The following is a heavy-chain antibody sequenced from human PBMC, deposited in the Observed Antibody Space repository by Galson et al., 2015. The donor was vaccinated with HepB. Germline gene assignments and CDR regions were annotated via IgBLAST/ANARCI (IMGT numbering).Heavy chain of an antibody. Sequence: SLRLSCAASGFTFSSYAMSWVRQAPGKGLEWVSAISGSGGSTYYADSVKGRFTISRDNSKNTLYLQMNSLRAEDTAVYYCATGSGSRQAFDIWGQGTMVTVSS. D-gene: IGHD3-10*01. J-gene: IGHJ3*02. CDR2: ISGSGGST. CDR3: ATGSGSRQAFDI. CDR1: GFTFSSYA. V-gene: IGHV3-23*01.